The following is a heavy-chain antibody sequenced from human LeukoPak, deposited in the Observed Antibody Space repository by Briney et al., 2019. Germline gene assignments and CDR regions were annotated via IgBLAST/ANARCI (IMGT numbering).Heavy chain of an antibody. J-gene: IGHJ4*02. Sequence: SETLSLTCTVSGGSISSYYWSWIRQPPGKGLEWIGYIYYSGSTNYNPSLKSRVTISVDTSKNQFSLKLSSVTAADTAVYYCARVGYDFWSGTYYFDYWDQGTLVTVSS. CDR1: GGSISSYY. CDR2: IYYSGST. V-gene: IGHV4-59*01. D-gene: IGHD3-3*01. CDR3: ARVGYDFWSGTYYFDY.